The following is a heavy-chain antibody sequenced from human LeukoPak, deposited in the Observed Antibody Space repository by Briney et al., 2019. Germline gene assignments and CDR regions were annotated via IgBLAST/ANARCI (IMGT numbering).Heavy chain of an antibody. Sequence: PSQTLSLTCSVSGGSISSGDYQWTWIRQPPGKGLEWVGHIYYRGITYYRPSLKSRVSISVDTSENQFSLKLSSVTAADTAVYYCARGGVVRGVPYNWFDPWGQGTLVTVSS. CDR2: IYYRGIT. CDR1: GGSISSGDYQ. CDR3: ARGGVVRGVPYNWFDP. J-gene: IGHJ5*02. V-gene: IGHV4-31*03. D-gene: IGHD3-10*01.